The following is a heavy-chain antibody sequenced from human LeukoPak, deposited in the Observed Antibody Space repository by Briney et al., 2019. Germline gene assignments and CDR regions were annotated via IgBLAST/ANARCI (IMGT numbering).Heavy chain of an antibody. J-gene: IGHJ4*02. Sequence: GESLKISCXGSGYSFTSYWIAWVRQMTGKGLEWMRIIYPGDSDTRYSPSFQGQVTISADKSISTAYLQWTSLKASDTAMYYCARPLVGTGYSSSWYFAYWGQGTQVTVSS. CDR2: IYPGDSDT. CDR3: ARPLVGTGYSSSWYFAY. D-gene: IGHD6-13*01. CDR1: GYSFTSYW. V-gene: IGHV5-51*01.